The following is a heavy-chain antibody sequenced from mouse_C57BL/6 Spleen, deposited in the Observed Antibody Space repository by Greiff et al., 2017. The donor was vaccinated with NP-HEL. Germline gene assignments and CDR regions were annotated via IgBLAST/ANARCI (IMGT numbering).Heavy chain of an antibody. D-gene: IGHD1-1*01. CDR1: GYTFTSYW. CDR3: AKIYYGSGPYVMDY. J-gene: IGHJ4*01. Sequence: VQLQQPGAELVKPGASVKLSCKASGYTFTSYWMQWVKQRPGPGLEWIGEIDPSDSYTNYNQKFKGKATLTVDTSSSTAYMQLSSLTSEDSAVYYCAKIYYGSGPYVMDYWGQGTSVTVSS. CDR2: IDPSDSYT. V-gene: IGHV1-50*01.